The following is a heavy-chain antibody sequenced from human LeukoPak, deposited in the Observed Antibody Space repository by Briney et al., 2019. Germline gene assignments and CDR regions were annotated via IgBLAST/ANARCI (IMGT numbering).Heavy chain of an antibody. CDR3: ARDIAAAAPGWFGP. J-gene: IGHJ5*02. CDR2: IYTSGST. Sequence: PSQTLSLTCTVSGGSISSGSYYWSWIRQPAGKGLEWIGRIYTSGSTNYNPSLKSRVTISVDTSKNQFSLKLSSVTAADTAVYYCARDIAAAAPGWFGPWGQGTLVTVSS. CDR1: GGSISSGSYY. D-gene: IGHD6-13*01. V-gene: IGHV4-61*02.